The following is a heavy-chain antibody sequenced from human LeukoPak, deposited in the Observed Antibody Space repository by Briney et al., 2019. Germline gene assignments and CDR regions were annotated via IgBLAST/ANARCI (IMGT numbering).Heavy chain of an antibody. CDR1: GGSISSYY. J-gene: IGHJ4*02. V-gene: IGHV4-59*01. CDR2: IYYSGST. Sequence: PSETLSLTCTVSGGSISSYYWSWIRQPPGKGLEWIGYIYYSGSTNYNPSLKSRVTISVDTSKNQFSLKLSSVTAADTAVYYCARVEQGRDLAFDYWGQGTLVTVSS. D-gene: IGHD7-27*01. CDR3: ARVEQGRDLAFDY.